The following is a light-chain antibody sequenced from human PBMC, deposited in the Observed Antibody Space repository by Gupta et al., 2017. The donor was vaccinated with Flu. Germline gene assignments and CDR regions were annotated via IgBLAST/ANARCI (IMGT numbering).Light chain of an antibody. Sequence: PSSLSASVGDRVTITCRASQSISSDLNGYQQKPGKAPKLLIYAASSLQSGVPSRFSGSGSGTDFTLTISSLQPEDFATYYCQQSYSTPYTFGQGTKLEIK. CDR1: QSISSD. J-gene: IGKJ2*01. CDR3: QQSYSTPYT. CDR2: AAS. V-gene: IGKV1-39*01.